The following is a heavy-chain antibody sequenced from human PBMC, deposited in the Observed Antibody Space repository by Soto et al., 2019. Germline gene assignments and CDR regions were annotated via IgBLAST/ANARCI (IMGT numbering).Heavy chain of an antibody. Sequence: SSETLSLTCAVYGGSFSGYYWSWIRQPPGKGLEWIGEFNHSGSTNYNPSLKSRVTISVDTSKNQFSLKLSSVTAADTAVYYCARGQVLRFLEWLSGPPYYYYGMDVWGQGTTVTVSS. CDR1: GGSFSGYY. CDR3: ARGQVLRFLEWLSGPPYYYYGMDV. D-gene: IGHD3-3*01. V-gene: IGHV4-34*01. CDR2: FNHSGST. J-gene: IGHJ6*02.